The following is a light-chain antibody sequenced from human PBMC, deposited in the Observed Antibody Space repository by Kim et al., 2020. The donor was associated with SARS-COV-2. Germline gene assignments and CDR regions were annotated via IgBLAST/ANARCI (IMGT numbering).Light chain of an antibody. Sequence: SPGGRGTHSCRASQSVNNNYLAWEQLKPGPAPRLLVDGASGRATGIPDRFSGSGSGTDVTLTISRLEPEDCAVYFCQQFASSGITFGQGTRLEIK. J-gene: IGKJ5*01. CDR3: QQFASSGIT. CDR2: GAS. V-gene: IGKV3-20*01. CDR1: QSVNNNY.